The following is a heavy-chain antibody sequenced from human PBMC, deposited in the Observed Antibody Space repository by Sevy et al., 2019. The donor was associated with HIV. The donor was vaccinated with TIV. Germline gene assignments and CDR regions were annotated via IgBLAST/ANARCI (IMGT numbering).Heavy chain of an antibody. Sequence: GGSLRLSCVASGFTFSDYAMSWVRQAPGKGLEWVSSLFDGGHGANYADSVKGRFIISRDNSRNTLSLQLNSLRAEDAAVYYCAKMEGQLVSEYYFDYWGQGILVTVSS. V-gene: IGHV3-23*01. J-gene: IGHJ4*02. CDR3: AKMEGQLVSEYYFDY. CDR2: LFDGGHGA. CDR1: GFTFSDYA. D-gene: IGHD6-13*01.